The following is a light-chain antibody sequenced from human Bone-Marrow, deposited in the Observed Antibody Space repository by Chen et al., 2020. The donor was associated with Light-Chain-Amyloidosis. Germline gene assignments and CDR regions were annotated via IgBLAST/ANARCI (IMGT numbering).Light chain of an antibody. Sequence: QTVVTQEPSLTVSPGGTVTLTCGSSTGAVPSSRYPYWFQQKPGQAPRTLIYDTSNKHSWTPARFSGSLLGGKAALTLSGAQPEDEAEYYCWLTYSHGVVFGGGTRLTVL. CDR1: TGAVPSSRY. CDR2: DTS. V-gene: IGLV7-46*01. CDR3: WLTYSHGVV. J-gene: IGLJ2*01.